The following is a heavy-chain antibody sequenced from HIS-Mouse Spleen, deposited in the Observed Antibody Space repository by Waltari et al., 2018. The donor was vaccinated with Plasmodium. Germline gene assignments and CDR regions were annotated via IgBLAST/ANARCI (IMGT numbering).Heavy chain of an antibody. CDR1: GFTFSSYS. J-gene: IGHJ4*02. CDR2: ISSSSSTI. V-gene: IGHV3-48*02. Sequence: EVQLVESGGGLVQPGGSLRLSCAASGFTFSSYSSTWVRQAPGKGLDWVSYISSSSSTIYYADSVKGRFTISRDNAKNSLYLQMNSLRDEDTAVYYCARVVTIFGVVIDYWGQGTLVTVSS. D-gene: IGHD3-3*01. CDR3: ARVVTIFGVVIDY.